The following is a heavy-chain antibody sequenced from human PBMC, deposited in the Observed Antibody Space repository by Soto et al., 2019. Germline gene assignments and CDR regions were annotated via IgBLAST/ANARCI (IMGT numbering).Heavy chain of an antibody. Sequence: GGSLRLSCAVSGFTFSAYWMHWVRQVPGKGLTWVSRISDDGSTATYADSVKGRFVISRDNAKNSLYLEMNTLRVDDSGLYYCARGPRVSSTGTGAHWGRGTLVTVSS. V-gene: IGHV3-74*01. CDR3: ARGPRVSSTGTGAH. CDR2: ISDDGSTA. J-gene: IGHJ4*02. CDR1: GFTFSAYW. D-gene: IGHD1-1*01.